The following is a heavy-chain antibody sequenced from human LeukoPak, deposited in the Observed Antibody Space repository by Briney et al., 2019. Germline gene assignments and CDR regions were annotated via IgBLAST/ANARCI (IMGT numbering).Heavy chain of an antibody. D-gene: IGHD5-24*01. Sequence: GGSLRLSCAASGFTFDDYAMHWVRQAPGKGLEWVSGISWNSGSIGYADSVKGRFTISRDNAKNSLYLQMNSLRAEDTALYYCAKDGGDGYNWKPSGSDYWGQGPLVTVSS. CDR1: GFTFDDYA. CDR2: ISWNSGSI. V-gene: IGHV3-9*01. CDR3: AKDGGDGYNWKPSGSDY. J-gene: IGHJ4*02.